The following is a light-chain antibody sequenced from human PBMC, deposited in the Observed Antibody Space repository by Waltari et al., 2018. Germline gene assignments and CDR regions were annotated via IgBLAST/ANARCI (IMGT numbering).Light chain of an antibody. J-gene: IGLJ3*02. CDR3: LLFTAGVWV. CDR1: TGAVTSTFR. V-gene: IGLV7-43*01. CDR2: STN. Sequence: QTVVTQEPSLTVSPGGTVTLTCSSNTGAVTSTFRPNWFQQKVGQAPRALIYSTNIRYSWTPARFSGSLLGDKAALTLSGVQPEDEADYYCLLFTAGVWVFGGGTKLTVL.